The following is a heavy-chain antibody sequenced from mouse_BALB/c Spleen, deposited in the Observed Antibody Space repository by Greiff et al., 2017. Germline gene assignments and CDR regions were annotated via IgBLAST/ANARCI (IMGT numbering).Heavy chain of an antibody. CDR2: IDPETGGT. V-gene: IGHV1-15*01. CDR1: GYTFTDYE. J-gene: IGHJ2*01. Sequence: QVQLQQSGAELVRPGASVTLSCKASGYTFTDYEMHWVKQTPVHGLEWIGAIDPETGGTAYNQKFKGKATLTADKSSSTAYMELRSLTSEDSAVYYCTRPGLVDYWGQGTTLTVSS. CDR3: TRPGLVDY. D-gene: IGHD3-1*01.